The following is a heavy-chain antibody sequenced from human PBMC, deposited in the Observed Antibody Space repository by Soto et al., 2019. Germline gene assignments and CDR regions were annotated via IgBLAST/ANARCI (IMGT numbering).Heavy chain of an antibody. CDR1: GFTFTRYS. J-gene: IGHJ4*02. Sequence: EVQLVESGGGLVKPGGSLRLSCAASGFTFTRYSMNWVRQAPGKGLEWVSSISSTTNYIYYADSMKVRFTVSRDNAKNSVYLDMNSLSAKETAVYYCARESEDLTSNFDYWGQGTLVTVSS. CDR2: ISSTTNYI. CDR3: ARESEDLTSNFDY. V-gene: IGHV3-21*06.